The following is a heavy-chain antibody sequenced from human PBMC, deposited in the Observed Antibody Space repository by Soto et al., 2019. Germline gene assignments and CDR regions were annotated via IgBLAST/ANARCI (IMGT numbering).Heavy chain of an antibody. Sequence: QVQLVQSGAEVKKPGASVKVSCKASGYTFTSYGISWVRQAPGQGLEWMGWISAYNGNTNYAQKLQGRVTMTTDTSTSTAYMELRSLRSDDTAVYYCARESFNYGSGSYSPYYYYGMDVWGQGTAVTVSS. CDR2: ISAYNGNT. D-gene: IGHD3-10*01. CDR1: GYTFTSYG. CDR3: ARESFNYGSGSYSPYYYYGMDV. V-gene: IGHV1-18*01. J-gene: IGHJ6*02.